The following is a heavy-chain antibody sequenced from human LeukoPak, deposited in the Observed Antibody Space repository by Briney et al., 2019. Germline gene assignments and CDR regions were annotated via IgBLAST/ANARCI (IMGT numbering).Heavy chain of an antibody. CDR1: EFVLSDYY. CDR3: AREMEGDYGSGTFFDH. J-gene: IGHJ4*02. Sequence: GGSLRLSCAASEFVLSDYYTSWIRQAPGKGLEWISYISSGGSTISYADSVRGRFTISRDNAKNSLYLQMNSLRAEDTAVYYCAREMEGDYGSGTFFDHWGQGNMVTVSS. D-gene: IGHD3-10*01. CDR2: ISSGGSTI. V-gene: IGHV3-11*01.